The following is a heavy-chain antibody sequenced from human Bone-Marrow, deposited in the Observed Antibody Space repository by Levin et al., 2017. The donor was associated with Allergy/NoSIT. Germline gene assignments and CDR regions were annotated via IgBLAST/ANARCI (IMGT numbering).Heavy chain of an antibody. J-gene: IGHJ3*02. CDR3: ARERDWTYDALAI. V-gene: IGHV1-2*02. CDR2: INPNSGAT. Sequence: SGESLKISCKASEYTFTGYYIHWVRQAPGQGLEWMGWINPNSGATNYAHKLQGRVTMTRDTSISTAFMELSRLRSDDTAVYYCARERDWTYDALAIWGQGTLVTVSS. CDR1: EYTFTGYY. D-gene: IGHD1-7*01.